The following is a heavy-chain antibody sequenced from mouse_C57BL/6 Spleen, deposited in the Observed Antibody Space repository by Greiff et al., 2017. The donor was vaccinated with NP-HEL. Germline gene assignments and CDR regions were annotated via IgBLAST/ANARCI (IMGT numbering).Heavy chain of an antibody. J-gene: IGHJ4*01. Sequence: QVHVKQSGAELARPGASVKMSCKASGYTFTSYTMHWVKQRPGQGLEWIGYINPSSGYTKYNQKFKDKATLTADKSSSTAYMQLSSLTSEDSAVYYCARSLGRGAMDYWGQGTSVTVSS. CDR3: ARSLGRGAMDY. CDR1: GYTFTSYT. V-gene: IGHV1-4*01. D-gene: IGHD4-1*01. CDR2: INPSSGYT.